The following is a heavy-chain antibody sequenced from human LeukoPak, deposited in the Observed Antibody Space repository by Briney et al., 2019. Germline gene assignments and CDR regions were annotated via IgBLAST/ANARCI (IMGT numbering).Heavy chain of an antibody. V-gene: IGHV1-69*13. Sequence: SVKVSCKASGGTFSSYAISWVRQAPGQGLEWMGEIIPIFGTANYAQKFQGRVTITADESTSTAYMELSSLRSEDTAVYYCAGSEVITMVRGVIIRDYYYYYMDVWGKGTTVTVSS. D-gene: IGHD3-10*01. CDR1: GGTFSSYA. CDR3: AGSEVITMVRGVIIRDYYYYYMDV. J-gene: IGHJ6*03. CDR2: IIPIFGTA.